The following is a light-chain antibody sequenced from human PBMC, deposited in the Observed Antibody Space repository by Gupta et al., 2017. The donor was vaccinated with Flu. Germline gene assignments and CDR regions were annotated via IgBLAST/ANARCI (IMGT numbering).Light chain of an antibody. CDR3: QQYNNWPPLT. V-gene: IGKV3-15*01. CDR2: GAS. J-gene: IGKJ4*01. CDR1: QSVSSN. Sequence: ERATLSCRASQSVSSNLAWYQQKPGQAPRLLIYGASTRATGIPTRFSGSGYGTEFTLTISSLQSEDFAIYYCQQYNNWPPLTFGGGTRVEIK.